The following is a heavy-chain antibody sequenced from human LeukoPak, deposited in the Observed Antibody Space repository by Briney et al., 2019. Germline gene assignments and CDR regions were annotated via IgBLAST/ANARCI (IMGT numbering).Heavy chain of an antibody. CDR2: MSYGGTS. V-gene: IGHV4-39*01. CDR1: GGFKTISSSY. Sequence: PSETLSLTCNVSGGFKTISSSYWGWVRQSPGKGLEWIGIMSYGGTSYYNPSLKSRVTMSVDTSKNTFSLKVTSVTAADTAVYFCARHSGMVDRHFAHWGQGILVPVSS. D-gene: IGHD3-3*01. J-gene: IGHJ4*02. CDR3: ARHSGMVDRHFAH.